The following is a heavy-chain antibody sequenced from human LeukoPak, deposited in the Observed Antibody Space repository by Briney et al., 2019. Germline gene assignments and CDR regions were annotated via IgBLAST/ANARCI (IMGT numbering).Heavy chain of an antibody. J-gene: IGHJ4*02. Sequence: GGSLRLSCAASGFTFSSYAMHWVRQAPGKGLEWVAVISYDGSNKYYADSVKGRFTISRDSSKHTLHLQMNSLRAEDTAVYYCARDFTVYGDTFGYFQYWGQGTLVTVSS. CDR3: ARDFTVYGDTFGYFQY. V-gene: IGHV3-30-3*01. CDR1: GFTFSSYA. CDR2: ISYDGSNK. D-gene: IGHD4-17*01.